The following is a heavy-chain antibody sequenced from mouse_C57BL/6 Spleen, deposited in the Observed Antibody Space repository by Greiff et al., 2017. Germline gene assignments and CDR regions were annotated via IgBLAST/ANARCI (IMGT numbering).Heavy chain of an antibody. D-gene: IGHD1-1*01. J-gene: IGHJ2*01. CDR1: GFTFSDYG. V-gene: IGHV5-17*01. CDR2: ISSGSSTI. Sequence: EVKVVEPGGGLVKPGGSLKLSCAASGFTFSDYGMHWVRQAPEQGLEWVAYISSGSSTIYYADTVKGRFTISRDNAKNTLFLQMTSLRSEDTAMYYCARRHYGGSPFDYWGQGTTLTVAS. CDR3: ARRHYGGSPFDY.